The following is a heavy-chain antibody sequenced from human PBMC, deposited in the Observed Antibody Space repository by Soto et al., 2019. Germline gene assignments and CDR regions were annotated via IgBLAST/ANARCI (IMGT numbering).Heavy chain of an antibody. Sequence: SVKVSCKASGGTFSSYAISWVRQAPGQGLEWMGGIIPIFGTANYAQKFQGRVTITADESTSTAYMEPSSLRSEDTAVYYCECGYSSGYYDYWGQGTLVTVSS. CDR2: IIPIFGTA. CDR1: GGTFSSYA. J-gene: IGHJ4*02. V-gene: IGHV1-69*13. CDR3: ECGYSSGYYDY. D-gene: IGHD3-22*01.